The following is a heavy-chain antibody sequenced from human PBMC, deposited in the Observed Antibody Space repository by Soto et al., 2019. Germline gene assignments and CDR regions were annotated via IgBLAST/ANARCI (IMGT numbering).Heavy chain of an antibody. CDR3: ARDPNSGYDRERNY. Sequence: EELLVESGGGLVQPGGSLRLSCAASGFTFSSYWMSWVRQTPGKGLEWVANMNRDGTEKYYVDSVAGRFTISRDNARNALYLQMNNLRVDDTAVYYCARDPNSGYDRERNYWGQGTLVSVSS. D-gene: IGHD5-12*01. CDR2: MNRDGTEK. V-gene: IGHV3-7*05. J-gene: IGHJ4*02. CDR1: GFTFSSYW.